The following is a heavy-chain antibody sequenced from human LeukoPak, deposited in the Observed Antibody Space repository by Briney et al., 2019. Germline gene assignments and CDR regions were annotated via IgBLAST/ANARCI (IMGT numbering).Heavy chain of an antibody. Sequence: GGSLRLSCAASGFTFSDYYMSWIRQAPGQGLEWVSYISSSGSTIYYADSVKGRFTISRDNAKNSLYLQMNSLRAEDTAVYYCARETLEWFFRCFDYWGQGTLVTVSS. CDR3: ARETLEWFFRCFDY. V-gene: IGHV3-11*01. CDR2: ISSSGSTI. J-gene: IGHJ4*02. CDR1: GFTFSDYY. D-gene: IGHD3-3*01.